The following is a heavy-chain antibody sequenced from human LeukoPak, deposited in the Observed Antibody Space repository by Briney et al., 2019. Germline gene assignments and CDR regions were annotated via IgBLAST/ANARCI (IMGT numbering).Heavy chain of an antibody. J-gene: IGHJ4*02. V-gene: IGHV3-23*01. Sequence: GGSLRLPCAASGFTFSSYGMSWVRQAPGKGLEWVSAISGSGGSTYYADSVKGRFTISRDNSKNTLYLQMNSLRAEDTAVYYCAMSPPSGPFDYWGQGTLVTVSS. CDR2: ISGSGGST. D-gene: IGHD5-12*01. CDR1: GFTFSSYG. CDR3: AMSPPSGPFDY.